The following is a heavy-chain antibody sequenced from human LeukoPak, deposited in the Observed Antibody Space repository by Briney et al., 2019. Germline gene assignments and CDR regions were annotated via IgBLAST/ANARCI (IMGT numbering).Heavy chain of an antibody. CDR1: GFIFSTYA. Sequence: GGSLRLSCAASGFIFSTYAMGWVRQAPGKGLEWVSAISGSGGSTYYADSVKGRFTISRDNSKNTLYLQMNSLRVEDTAVYYCAKAVGYGSLDYWGQGTLVTVSS. D-gene: IGHD2-8*02. CDR2: ISGSGGST. V-gene: IGHV3-23*01. J-gene: IGHJ4*02. CDR3: AKAVGYGSLDY.